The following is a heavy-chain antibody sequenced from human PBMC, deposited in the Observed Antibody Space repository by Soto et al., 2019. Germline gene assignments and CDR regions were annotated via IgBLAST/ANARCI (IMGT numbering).Heavy chain of an antibody. Sequence: QVQLVQSGAEVKKPGSSVKVSCKASGDSFNSYAISWVRQAPGQGLEWMGGIIPIFHTANHAQKFQARVTMTADESASKAYMELSGLRSEDTAVYYCARVGYCNTTNCLFYYYHYGMDVWGQGTTVTVS. CDR2: IIPIFHTA. D-gene: IGHD2-2*01. CDR3: ARVGYCNTTNCLFYYYHYGMDV. V-gene: IGHV1-69*01. CDR1: GDSFNSYA. J-gene: IGHJ6*02.